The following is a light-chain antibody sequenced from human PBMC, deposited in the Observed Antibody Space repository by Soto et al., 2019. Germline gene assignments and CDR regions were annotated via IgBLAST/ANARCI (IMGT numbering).Light chain of an antibody. CDR1: HILLLSGDGITC. J-gene: IGKJ5*01. CDR2: TLS. Sequence: DIVVTQPPLSLPVTPGEPACISCISIHILLLSGDGITCLDWCLQKPGQSPQLLIYTLSYRASGVPDRFSGSGSGTDFTLKISRVEADDVVLYYCMQRMEFPSITFGQGTRLQIK. V-gene: IGKV2-40*01. CDR3: MQRMEFPSIT.